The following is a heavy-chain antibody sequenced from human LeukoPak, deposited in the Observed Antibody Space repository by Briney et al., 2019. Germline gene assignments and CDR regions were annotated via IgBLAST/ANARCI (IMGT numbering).Heavy chain of an antibody. CDR3: ARDSSPDYGDYVYQDY. D-gene: IGHD4-17*01. J-gene: IGHJ4*02. Sequence: GGSPRLSCAASGFTFSRYSMSWVRQAPGKGLEWVSYINSSSSTIYYADSVKGRFTISRDNAKNSPYLQKNSLRAEDTAVYYCARDSSPDYGDYVYQDYWGQGTLVTVSS. CDR2: INSSSSTI. CDR1: GFTFSRYS. V-gene: IGHV3-48*01.